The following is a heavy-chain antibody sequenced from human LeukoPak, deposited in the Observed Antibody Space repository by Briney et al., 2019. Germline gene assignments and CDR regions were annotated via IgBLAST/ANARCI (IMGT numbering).Heavy chain of an antibody. CDR1: GGSLSGYY. V-gene: IGHV4-34*01. CDR3: VTYYFDSSGPKKNY. D-gene: IGHD3-22*01. J-gene: IGHJ4*02. CDR2: INHSGST. Sequence: SETLSLTCAVYGGSLSGYYWSWIRQPPGKGLEWIGEINHSGSTNYNPSLKSRVTISVDTSKKQFSLKLSSVTAADTAVYYCVTYYFDSSGPKKNYWGQGTLVTVSS.